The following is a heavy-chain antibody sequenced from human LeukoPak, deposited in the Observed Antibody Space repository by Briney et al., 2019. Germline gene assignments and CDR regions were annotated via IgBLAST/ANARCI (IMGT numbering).Heavy chain of an antibody. Sequence: GASVKVSCKASGYTFTGYDINWVRQATGQGLEWMGWMNPNSGNTGYAQKFQGRVTMTRNTSISTAYMELSSLRSEDTAVYYCARGSSSWIPYYYYMGVWGKGTTVTVSS. CDR2: MNPNSGNT. D-gene: IGHD6-13*01. V-gene: IGHV1-8*01. J-gene: IGHJ6*03. CDR3: ARGSSSWIPYYYYMGV. CDR1: GYTFTGYD.